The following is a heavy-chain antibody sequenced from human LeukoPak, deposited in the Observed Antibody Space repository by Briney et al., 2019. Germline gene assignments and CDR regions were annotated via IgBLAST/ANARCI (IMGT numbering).Heavy chain of an antibody. CDR1: GGSISSSSYY. V-gene: IGHV4-30-4*08. CDR2: IHYSGNT. J-gene: IGHJ4*02. CDR3: ARVPVDFDSWSGKVYFDF. D-gene: IGHD3-3*01. Sequence: PSETLSLTCTVSGGSISSSSYYWGWIRQPPGKGLEWIGSIHYSGNTYYKSSLKGRLTMSLDTPKKQFSMKLGSVTGTDTAVYYCARVPVDFDSWSGKVYFDFWGQGTRVTVSS.